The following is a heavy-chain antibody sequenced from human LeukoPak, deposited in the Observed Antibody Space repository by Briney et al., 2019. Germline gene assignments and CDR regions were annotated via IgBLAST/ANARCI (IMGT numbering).Heavy chain of an antibody. Sequence: SETLSLTCNVSDGSIRTYYWSWIRQSPGQGLEWIGNIYYRGDINYNPSLKSRVIISIDTSKNQFSLKVTSLTAADTAVYYCATNKDWAEADWGQGTLVIVSS. CDR3: ATNKDWAEAD. CDR1: DGSIRTYY. D-gene: IGHD3/OR15-3a*01. J-gene: IGHJ4*02. V-gene: IGHV4-59*03. CDR2: IYYRGDI.